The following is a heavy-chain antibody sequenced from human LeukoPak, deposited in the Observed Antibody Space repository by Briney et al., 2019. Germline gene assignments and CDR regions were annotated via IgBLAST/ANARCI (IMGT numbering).Heavy chain of an antibody. V-gene: IGHV3-53*01. CDR1: GFTVSSNY. CDR2: IYSGGST. Sequence: PGGSLRLSCAASGFTVSSNYMSWVRQAPGKGLEWVSVIYSGGSTYYADSVKGRFTISRDNSKNTLYLQMNSLRAEDTAVYYCARDYGDYNSDAFDIWGQGTMVTVSS. CDR3: ARDYGDYNSDAFDI. J-gene: IGHJ3*02. D-gene: IGHD4-17*01.